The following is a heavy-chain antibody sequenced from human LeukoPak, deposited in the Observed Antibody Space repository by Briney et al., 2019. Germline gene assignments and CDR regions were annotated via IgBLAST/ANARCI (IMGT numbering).Heavy chain of an antibody. Sequence: GASVKVSCKASGYTFTGYCMHWVRQAPGQGLEWMGWINPNSGGTNYAQKFQGRVTMTRDTSISTAYMELSRLRSDDTAVYYCARDPSDGRTEGTGYWGQGTLVTVSS. D-gene: IGHD5-24*01. CDR2: INPNSGGT. CDR3: ARDPSDGRTEGTGY. J-gene: IGHJ4*02. V-gene: IGHV1-2*02. CDR1: GYTFTGYC.